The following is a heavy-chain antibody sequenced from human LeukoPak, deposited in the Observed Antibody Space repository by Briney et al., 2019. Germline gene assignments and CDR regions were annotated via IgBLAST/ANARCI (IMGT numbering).Heavy chain of an antibody. CDR1: RFTFSSYS. CDR2: ISSSSSYI. J-gene: IGHJ4*02. CDR3: ARDGWASSLDY. D-gene: IGHD6-6*01. V-gene: IGHV3-21*01. Sequence: GGYVRFSCAASRFTFSSYSMIWFRQAPGKGLEWVSSISSSSSYIYYADSGKGRFTISRDNAKNSLYLHMHRLRAEDTAVYYCARDGWASSLDYWGQGTLVTVSS.